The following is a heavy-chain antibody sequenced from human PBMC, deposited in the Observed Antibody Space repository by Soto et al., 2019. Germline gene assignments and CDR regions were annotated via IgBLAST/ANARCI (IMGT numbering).Heavy chain of an antibody. CDR2: IYYTGNT. CDR1: GASISGGGFY. D-gene: IGHD3-9*01. CDR3: ARTVLGPDLLADSFVDYYYYMDV. V-gene: IGHV4-31*03. J-gene: IGHJ6*03. Sequence: SETLSLTCTVSGASISGGGFYWSWIRHHPERGLEWIGNIYYTGNTHYSPSLKSRVSISVDTSKNQFSLKLSSVTAADTAVYYCARTVLGPDLLADSFVDYYYYMDVWGQGTTVTVSS.